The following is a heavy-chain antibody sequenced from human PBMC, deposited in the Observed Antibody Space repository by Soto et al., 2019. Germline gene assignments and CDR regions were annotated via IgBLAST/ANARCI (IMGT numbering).Heavy chain of an antibody. Sequence: QPRGSLRLSCAASGFKFDDYAMHWVRQAPGKGLEWVSGISWNSGSIGYAGSVKGRFTISRDNAKNSLYLQMNSLRAEDTALYYCAKDTAMITFGGVISNSFDYWGQGTLVTVSS. CDR1: GFKFDDYA. J-gene: IGHJ4*02. CDR2: ISWNSGSI. D-gene: IGHD3-16*02. CDR3: AKDTAMITFGGVISNSFDY. V-gene: IGHV3-9*01.